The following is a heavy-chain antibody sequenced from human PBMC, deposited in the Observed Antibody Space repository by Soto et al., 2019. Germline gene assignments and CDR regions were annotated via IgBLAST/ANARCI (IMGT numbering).Heavy chain of an antibody. Sequence: ASVKVSCKASGYTFTGYYMHWVRQAPGQGLEWMGWINPNSGGTNYAQKFQGWVTMTRDTSISTAYMELSRLRSDDTAAYYCIAAAGDNWFDPWGQGTLVTVSS. V-gene: IGHV1-2*04. J-gene: IGHJ5*02. CDR2: INPNSGGT. D-gene: IGHD6-13*01. CDR1: GYTFTGYY. CDR3: IAAAGDNWFDP.